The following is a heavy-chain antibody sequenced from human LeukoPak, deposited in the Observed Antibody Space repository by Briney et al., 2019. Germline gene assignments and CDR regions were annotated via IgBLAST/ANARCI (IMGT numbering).Heavy chain of an antibody. D-gene: IGHD4-11*01. Sequence: ASVKVSCKASGYTFTGYYVHWVRQAPGQGLEWMGRINPNSGDTNYAQKFQGRVSMTIDTSTRTTYMDLSSLRSDDTAVYFCARNFYSSYLGVDYWGQGTLVTVSS. CDR1: GYTFTGYY. J-gene: IGHJ4*02. V-gene: IGHV1-2*06. CDR3: ARNFYSSYLGVDY. CDR2: INPNSGDT.